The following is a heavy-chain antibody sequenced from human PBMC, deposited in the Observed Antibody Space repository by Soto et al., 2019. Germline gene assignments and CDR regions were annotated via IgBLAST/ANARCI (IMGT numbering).Heavy chain of an antibody. Sequence: SETLSLTCTVSGGSISSGGYYWSWIRQHPGKGLEWIGYIYYSGSTYYNPSLKSRVTISVDTSKNQFSLKLSSVTAADTAVYYCARDRRYCSGGSSYSRDDDAFDIWGQGTMVTVSS. D-gene: IGHD2-15*01. V-gene: IGHV4-31*03. CDR3: ARDRRYCSGGSSYSRDDDAFDI. CDR1: GGSISSGGYY. J-gene: IGHJ3*02. CDR2: IYYSGST.